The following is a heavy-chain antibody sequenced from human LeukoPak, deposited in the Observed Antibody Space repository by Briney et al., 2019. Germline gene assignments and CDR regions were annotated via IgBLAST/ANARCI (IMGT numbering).Heavy chain of an antibody. CDR2: IWYDGSNK. Sequence: PGGSLRLSCAASGFTFSSYGMHWVRQAPGKGLEWVAVIWYDGSNKYYADSVKGRFTISRDNSKNTLYLQMNSLRAEDTAVYYCARPGHDYSSVYYYGMDVWGRGTTVTVSS. CDR1: GFTFSSYG. CDR3: ARPGHDYSSVYYYGMDV. V-gene: IGHV3-33*01. J-gene: IGHJ6*02. D-gene: IGHD4-11*01.